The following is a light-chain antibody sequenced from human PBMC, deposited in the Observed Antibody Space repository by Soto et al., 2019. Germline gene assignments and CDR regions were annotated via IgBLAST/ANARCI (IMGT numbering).Light chain of an antibody. V-gene: IGKV1-5*01. Sequence: DIQMTQSPSTLSASVGDRVTITCRASQSISSWLAWYQQKPGKAPKLLIYDASSLESVVPSRFSGSGSGTEFTLTIISLQPDDFATDDCQQYKSYPVTSGLGTKLQIK. J-gene: IGKJ2*01. CDR2: DAS. CDR3: QQYKSYPVT. CDR1: QSISSW.